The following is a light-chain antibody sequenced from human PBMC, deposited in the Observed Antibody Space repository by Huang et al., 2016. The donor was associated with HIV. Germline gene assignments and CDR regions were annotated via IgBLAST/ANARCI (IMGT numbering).Light chain of an antibody. V-gene: IGKV1-NL1*01. CDR1: QDIINS. CDR2: AAS. Sequence: DIQMTQSPSSLSASVGDRVVITCRASQDIINSVAWYQQKPGKAPNLLFYAASTLETAVPPRFSGGGSGTEYTLTISILQPEDVATYYCQQYYGIPLTFGGGTKVEIK. J-gene: IGKJ4*01. CDR3: QQYYGIPLT.